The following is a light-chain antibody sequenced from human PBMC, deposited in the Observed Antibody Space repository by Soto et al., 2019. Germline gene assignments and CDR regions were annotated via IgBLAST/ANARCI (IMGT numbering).Light chain of an antibody. Sequence: DIPMTQSPSSLSASVGARVTITCRASQSISSYLNWYQQKPGKAPKPLIYAASSLQSGVPSRLSANASGTDFPITISSLQPEDFATYYCQQSYSTPRTFGQGTKVQIK. V-gene: IGKV1-39*01. CDR2: AAS. CDR1: QSISSY. J-gene: IGKJ1*01. CDR3: QQSYSTPRT.